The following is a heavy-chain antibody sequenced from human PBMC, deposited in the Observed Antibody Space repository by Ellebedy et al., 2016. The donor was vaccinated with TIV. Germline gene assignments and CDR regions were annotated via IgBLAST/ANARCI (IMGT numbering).Heavy chain of an antibody. Sequence: PGGSLRLSCAASGFTFSSYGMHWVRQAPGKGLEWVAVIWYDGSNKYYVDSVKGRFTISRDNSKNTLYLQMNSLRVEETAVYYCSRDRSPRVVRNWFDPWGQGTLVTVSS. V-gene: IGHV3-33*08. J-gene: IGHJ5*02. CDR3: SRDRSPRVVRNWFDP. CDR1: GFTFSSYG. CDR2: IWYDGSNK. D-gene: IGHD2-21*01.